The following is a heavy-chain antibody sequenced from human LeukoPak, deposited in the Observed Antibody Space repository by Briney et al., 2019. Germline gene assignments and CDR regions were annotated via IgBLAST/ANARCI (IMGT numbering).Heavy chain of an antibody. Sequence: SLRLSCAASGFTFDDYAMHWVRQAPGKGLEWVSGISWNSGSIGYADSVKGRFTISRDNAKNSLYLQMNSLRAEDTALYYCAKDLCSSTSCYAGGIDYWGQGTLVTASS. D-gene: IGHD2-2*01. V-gene: IGHV3-9*01. CDR2: ISWNSGSI. J-gene: IGHJ4*02. CDR3: AKDLCSSTSCYAGGIDY. CDR1: GFTFDDYA.